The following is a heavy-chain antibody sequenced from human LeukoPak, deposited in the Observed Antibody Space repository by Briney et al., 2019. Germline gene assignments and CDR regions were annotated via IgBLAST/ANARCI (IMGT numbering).Heavy chain of an antibody. CDR1: GYTVTSFD. Sequence: GASVKVSCKASGYTVTSFDISWVRQAPGQGLEWMGWINTNTGNPTYAQGFTGRFVFSLDTSVNTAYLQISSLKAEDTAVYYCARDTRVYSSSSFGFDPWGQGTLVTVSS. V-gene: IGHV7-4-1*02. CDR3: ARDTRVYSSSSFGFDP. D-gene: IGHD6-6*01. CDR2: INTNTGNP. J-gene: IGHJ5*02.